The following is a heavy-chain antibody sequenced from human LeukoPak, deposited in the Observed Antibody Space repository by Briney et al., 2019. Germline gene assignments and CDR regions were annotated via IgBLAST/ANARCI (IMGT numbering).Heavy chain of an antibody. V-gene: IGHV1-18*01. Sequence: ASVKVSCKASGYTFTSYGISWVRQAPGQGLEWMGWISAYNGNTNYAQKLQGRVTMTTDTSTSTAYMELRSLRSDDTAVYYCARDCGGDCHNGMDVWGQGTTVTVSS. D-gene: IGHD2-21*02. J-gene: IGHJ6*02. CDR2: ISAYNGNT. CDR3: ARDCGGDCHNGMDV. CDR1: GYTFTSYG.